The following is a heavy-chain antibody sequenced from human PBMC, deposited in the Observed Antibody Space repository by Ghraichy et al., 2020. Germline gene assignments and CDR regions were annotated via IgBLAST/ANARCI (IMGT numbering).Heavy chain of an antibody. CDR3: ARESNDYGDYESFDY. V-gene: IGHV3-48*02. CDR2: ISSSSSTI. CDR1: GFTFSSHS. Sequence: LSLTCAASGFTFSSHSMNWVRQAPGKGQEWVSYISSSSSTIYYADSVKGRFTISRDNAKNSLYLQMNSLRDEDTAVYYCARESNDYGDYESFDYWGQGTLVTVSS. D-gene: IGHD4-17*01. J-gene: IGHJ4*02.